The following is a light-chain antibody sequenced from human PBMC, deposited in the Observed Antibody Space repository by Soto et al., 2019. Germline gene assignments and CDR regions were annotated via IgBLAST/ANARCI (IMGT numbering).Light chain of an antibody. CDR3: QQYGSSGT. V-gene: IGKV3-20*01. J-gene: IGKJ1*01. Sequence: IVLTQSPGTLSLSPGERATLSWRASQSVSNNYLAWYQQKPGQAPRLLIYGASNRATGIPDRLSGSGSGTDFTLTISRLEPEDFAVYYCQQYGSSGTFGQGTKVDIK. CDR1: QSVSNNY. CDR2: GAS.